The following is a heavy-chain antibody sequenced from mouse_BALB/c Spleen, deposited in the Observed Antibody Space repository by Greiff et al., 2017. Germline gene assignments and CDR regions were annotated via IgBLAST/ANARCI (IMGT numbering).Heavy chain of an antibody. J-gene: IGHJ4*01. CDR2: IYPGNGDT. CDR3: ARTSKRGRGYYAMDY. V-gene: IGHV1-12*01. CDR1: GYTFTSYN. D-gene: IGHD4-1*01. Sequence: QVQLQQPGAELVKPGASVKMSCKASGYTFTSYNMHWVKQTPGQGLEWIGAIYPGNGDTSYKQKFKGKATLTADKASSTAYMQLSSLTSEDSAVYYCARTSKRGRGYYAMDYWGQGTSVTVSS.